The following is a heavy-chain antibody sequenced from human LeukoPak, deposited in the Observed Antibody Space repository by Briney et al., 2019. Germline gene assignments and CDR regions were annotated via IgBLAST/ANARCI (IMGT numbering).Heavy chain of an antibody. CDR2: IGARDGRT. Sequence: GGSLRLSCAASGFTFRNYAMTWVRQAPGKGLDWVALIGARDGRTYYADPVKGRFTISRDNFKNTLYLQMNSLRAEDTAVYYCARCWSRPYYYGMDVWGQGTTVTVSS. CDR3: ARCWSRPYYYGMDV. CDR1: GFTFRNYA. V-gene: IGHV3-23*01. J-gene: IGHJ6*02. D-gene: IGHD3-3*01.